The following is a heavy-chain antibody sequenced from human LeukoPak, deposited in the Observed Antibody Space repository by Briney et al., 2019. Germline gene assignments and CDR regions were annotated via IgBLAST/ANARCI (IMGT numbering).Heavy chain of an antibody. CDR1: GYSFTSYW. CDR2: IYPGDSDT. V-gene: IGHV5-51*01. CDR3: ARQTTPLRYFDWLIFDP. J-gene: IGHJ5*02. D-gene: IGHD3-9*01. Sequence: GESLKISCKGSGYSFTSYWIGWVRQMPGKGLEWMGIIYPGDSDTRYSPSFQGQVTISADKSISTAYLQWSSLKASDTAMYYCARQTTPLRYFDWLIFDPWGQGTLVTVSS.